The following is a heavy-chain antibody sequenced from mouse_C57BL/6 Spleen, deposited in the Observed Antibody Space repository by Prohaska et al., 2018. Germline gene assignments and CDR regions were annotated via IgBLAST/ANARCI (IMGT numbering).Heavy chain of an antibody. CDR2: IWGVGST. CDR3: ASYSYGTRFAY. D-gene: IGHD1-1*01. V-gene: IGHV2-6*01. CDR1: GFSLTSYG. Sequence: LVAPSQSLSITCTVSGFSLTSYGVDWVRQSPGKGLEWLGVIWGVGSTNYNSALKSRLSISKDNSKSQVCLKMNSLQTDDTAMYYCASYSYGTRFAYWGQGTLVTVSA. J-gene: IGHJ3*01.